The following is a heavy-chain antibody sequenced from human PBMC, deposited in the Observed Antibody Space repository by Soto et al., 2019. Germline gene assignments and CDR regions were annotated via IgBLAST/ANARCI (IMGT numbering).Heavy chain of an antibody. D-gene: IGHD3-22*01. J-gene: IGHJ4*02. Sequence: SETLSLTCTVSGGSISSYYWSWIRQPPGKGLEWIGYIYYSGSTNYNPSLKSRVTISVDTSKNQFSLKMSSVTAADTAVYYCARFRGYYDSSGSQYYFDYWGQGTLVTVSS. CDR2: IYYSGST. CDR3: ARFRGYYDSSGSQYYFDY. V-gene: IGHV4-59*12. CDR1: GGSISSYY.